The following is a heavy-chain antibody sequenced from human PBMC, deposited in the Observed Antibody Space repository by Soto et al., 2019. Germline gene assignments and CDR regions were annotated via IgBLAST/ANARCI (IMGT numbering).Heavy chain of an antibody. V-gene: IGHV3-53*01. D-gene: IGHD3-16*01. CDR1: GLTVSHNY. Sequence: GSLRLSCVASGLTVSHNYMAWVRQAPEMGLEWVSILYTEGTTYYADSVKGRFTISRDPSKNTLFLQMDSLRAEDTAVYYCVRPRPSGENYGMDVWSQGTTVTVSS. CDR3: VRPRPSGENYGMDV. J-gene: IGHJ6*02. CDR2: LYTEGTT.